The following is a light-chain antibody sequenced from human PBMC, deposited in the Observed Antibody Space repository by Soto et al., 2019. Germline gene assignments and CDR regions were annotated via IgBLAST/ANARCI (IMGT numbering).Light chain of an antibody. CDR1: NSDFGSYKF. CDR2: ETS. Sequence: QSVLTQPASVSGSPGQSVTISCTGTNSDFGSYKFVSWYQHHPGKVPKVIIYETSKRPSGVSDRFSGSKSGNTASLTISGLQAEDEADYYCFSFTSTNTHVFGSGTKVTVL. CDR3: FSFTSTNTHV. V-gene: IGLV2-23*01. J-gene: IGLJ1*01.